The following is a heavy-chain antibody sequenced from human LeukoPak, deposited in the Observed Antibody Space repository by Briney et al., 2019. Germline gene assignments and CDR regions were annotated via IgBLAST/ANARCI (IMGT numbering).Heavy chain of an antibody. Sequence: ASVKVSCKASGGTFSSYAISWVRQAPGQGLEWMGGIIPIFGTANYAQKFQGRVTITADESTSTAYMELSSLRSEDTAVYYCATRPGTGVAIFGVVRHYYYYYGMDVWGQGTTVTVSS. CDR3: ATRPGTGVAIFGVVRHYYYYYGMDV. CDR1: GGTFSSYA. J-gene: IGHJ6*02. D-gene: IGHD3-3*01. CDR2: IIPIFGTA. V-gene: IGHV1-69*13.